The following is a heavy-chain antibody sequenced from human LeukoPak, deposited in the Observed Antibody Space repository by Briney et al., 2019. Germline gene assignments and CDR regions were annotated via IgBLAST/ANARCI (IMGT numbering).Heavy chain of an antibody. J-gene: IGHJ5*02. Sequence: SETLSLTCSVSGYSISSGYFWGWIRQPPGKGLEWIGSIYHSGSTSYNPSLKSRLTISVDTSKNQFSLKLNFVTAADTAMYYCARMFRSSWYINWFDPWGQGTLVTVSS. V-gene: IGHV4-38-2*02. D-gene: IGHD6-13*01. CDR3: ARMFRSSWYINWFDP. CDR1: GYSISSGYF. CDR2: IYHSGST.